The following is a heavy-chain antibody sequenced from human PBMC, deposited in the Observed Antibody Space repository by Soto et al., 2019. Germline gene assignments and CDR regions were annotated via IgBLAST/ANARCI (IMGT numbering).Heavy chain of an antibody. CDR2: IIPIFGTA. CDR3: ARDRPIVLVPAATTNWFDP. CDR1: GGTFSSYA. V-gene: IGHV1-69*12. D-gene: IGHD2-2*01. J-gene: IGHJ5*02. Sequence: QVPLVQSGAEVKKPGSSVKVSCKASGGTFSSYAISWVRQAPGQGLEWMGGIIPIFGTANYAQKFQGRVTITADESTSTAYMELSSLRSEDTAVYYCARDRPIVLVPAATTNWFDPWGQGTLVTVSS.